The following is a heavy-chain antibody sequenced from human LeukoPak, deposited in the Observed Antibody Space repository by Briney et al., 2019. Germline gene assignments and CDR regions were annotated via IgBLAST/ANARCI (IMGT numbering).Heavy chain of an antibody. J-gene: IGHJ4*02. CDR1: GGSISSGGYY. Sequence: SQTLSLTCTVSGGSISSGGYYWSWIRQHPGKGLEWIGYIYYSGSTYYNPSLKSRVTISVDTSKNQFSLKLSSVTAADTAVYYWGRPPRGEEFCGGGSSLFPPATIGYWGQGTLVTVSS. D-gene: IGHD2-15*01. CDR2: IYYSGST. CDR3: GRPPRGEEFCGGGSSLFPPATIGY. V-gene: IGHV4-31*03.